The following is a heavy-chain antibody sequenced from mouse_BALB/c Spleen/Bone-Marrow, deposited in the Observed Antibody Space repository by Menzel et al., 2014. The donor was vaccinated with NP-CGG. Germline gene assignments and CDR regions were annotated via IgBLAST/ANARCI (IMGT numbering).Heavy chain of an antibody. J-gene: IGHJ4*01. Sequence: EVKLVESGGGLVQPGGSRKLSCAASGFTFSSFWIDWVRQAPGNGLEWVAYISNGSSSIYFTDTVKGRFTISRDNPKNPLFLQMTSQQSVVTAMYYCARKGAMIPHYYVMDLWGQ. CDR2: ISNGSSSI. D-gene: IGHD2-4*01. CDR1: GFTFSSFW. V-gene: IGHV5-17*02. CDR3: ARKGAMIPHYYVMDL.